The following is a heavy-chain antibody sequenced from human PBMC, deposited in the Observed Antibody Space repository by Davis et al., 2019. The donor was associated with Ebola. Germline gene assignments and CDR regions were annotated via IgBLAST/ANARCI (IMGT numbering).Heavy chain of an antibody. CDR3: ATPMTTVTTGWFDP. J-gene: IGHJ5*02. D-gene: IGHD4-17*01. CDR2: IKQDGSDK. V-gene: IGHV3-7*01. Sequence: PGGSLRLSCAASGFTFSSYWMSWVRQAPGKGLEWVANIKQDGSDKYYVDSVKGRFTISRDNAKNSLYLQMNSLRAEDTAVYYCATPMTTVTTGWFDPWGQGTLVTVSS. CDR1: GFTFSSYW.